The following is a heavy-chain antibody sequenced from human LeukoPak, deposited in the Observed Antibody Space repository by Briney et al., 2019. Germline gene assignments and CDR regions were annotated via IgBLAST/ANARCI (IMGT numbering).Heavy chain of an antibody. CDR3: AKVTGSIAAAGLDY. V-gene: IGHV3-23*01. J-gene: IGHJ4*02. CDR1: GFTFSSYG. Sequence: GGSLRLSCAASGFTFSSYGMSWVRQAPGKGLEWVSAISGSGGSTYYADSVKGRFTISRDNSKNTLYLQMNSLRAEDTAVYYCAKVTGSIAAAGLDYWGQGTLVTVSS. D-gene: IGHD6-13*01. CDR2: ISGSGGST.